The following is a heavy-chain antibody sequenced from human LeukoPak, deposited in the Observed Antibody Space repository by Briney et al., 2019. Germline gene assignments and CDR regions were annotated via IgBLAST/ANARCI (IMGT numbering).Heavy chain of an antibody. Sequence: PGGSLRLSCAASGFTFSGYSMNWVRQAPGKGLEWVSSISSGSSYISYADSVKGRFTISRDNAKSSLYLQMNSLRAEDTAMYYCARYSSSSDTFDIWGQGTMVTVSS. D-gene: IGHD6-6*01. J-gene: IGHJ3*02. CDR1: GFTFSGYS. V-gene: IGHV3-21*01. CDR2: ISSGSSYI. CDR3: ARYSSSSDTFDI.